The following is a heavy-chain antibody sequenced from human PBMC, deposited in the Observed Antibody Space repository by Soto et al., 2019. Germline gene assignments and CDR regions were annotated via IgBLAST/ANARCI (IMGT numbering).Heavy chain of an antibody. Sequence: QITLKESGPTLVKPTQTLTLTCSFSGFSLTSIGVAVGWIRQPPGKALEWLALIYWNDDTRYSPSLKSRLSISKDTSKNQVVLTMTNMDPVDTATYYCARTRRPYSSRLFDPWGQGTLVTVSS. J-gene: IGHJ5*02. CDR2: IYWNDDT. D-gene: IGHD6-13*01. V-gene: IGHV2-5*01. CDR1: GFSLTSIGVA. CDR3: ARTRRPYSSRLFDP.